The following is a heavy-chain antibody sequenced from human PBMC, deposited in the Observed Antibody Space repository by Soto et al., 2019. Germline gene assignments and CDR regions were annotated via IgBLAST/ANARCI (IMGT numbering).Heavy chain of an antibody. CDR2: INYSGST. CDR1: GDSISSSTYY. CDR3: ARRMTGSYSDY. Sequence: QLQLQESGPGLVKPSETLSLTCTVSGDSISSSTYYWGWIRQPPGKGLAWIGSINYSGSTYYNPSLKRRVTMSVDTSKNQFSLKLSSVTAADTAMYYCARRMTGSYSDYWGQGTLVTVSS. D-gene: IGHD3-9*01. V-gene: IGHV4-39*01. J-gene: IGHJ4*02.